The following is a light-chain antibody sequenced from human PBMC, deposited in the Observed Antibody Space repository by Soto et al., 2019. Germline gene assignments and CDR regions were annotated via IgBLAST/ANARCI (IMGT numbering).Light chain of an antibody. V-gene: IGKV3-20*01. CDR1: QSVSSN. CDR3: QQYGSSPIT. Sequence: EIVMTQSPATLSVSPGERATLSCRASQSVSSNLAWYQQEPGQAPRLLIYGASSRATGIPDRFSGSGSGTDFTLTISRLEPEDFAVYYCQQYGSSPITFGQGTRLEIK. J-gene: IGKJ5*01. CDR2: GAS.